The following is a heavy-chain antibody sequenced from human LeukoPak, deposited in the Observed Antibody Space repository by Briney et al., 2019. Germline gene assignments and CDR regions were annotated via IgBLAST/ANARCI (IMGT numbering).Heavy chain of an antibody. CDR2: IYYTGST. D-gene: IGHD6-19*01. Sequence: SETLSLTCTVSGASISSHHWTWIRQPPGKGLEWIGYIYYTGSTNYGPSLKSRVTISVDTSKNQFSLKLSSVTAADTAVYYCARADGAVAAYYGIDVWGQGTTVTVSS. CDR3: ARADGAVAAYYGIDV. J-gene: IGHJ6*02. V-gene: IGHV4-59*11. CDR1: GASISSHH.